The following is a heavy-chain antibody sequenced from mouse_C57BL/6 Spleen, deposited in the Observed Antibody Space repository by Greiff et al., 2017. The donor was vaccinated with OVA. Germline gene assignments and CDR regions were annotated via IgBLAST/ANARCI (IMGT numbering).Heavy chain of an antibody. CDR3: ARDEGDGAMDY. D-gene: IGHD3-3*01. CDR2: INYDGSST. Sequence: EVQLQESEGGLVQPGSSMKLSCTASGFTFSDYYMAWVRQVPEKGLEWVANINYDGSSTYYLDSLKSRFIISRDNAKNILYLQMSSLKSEDTATYYCARDEGDGAMDYWGQGTSVTVSS. CDR1: GFTFSDYY. V-gene: IGHV5-16*01. J-gene: IGHJ4*01.